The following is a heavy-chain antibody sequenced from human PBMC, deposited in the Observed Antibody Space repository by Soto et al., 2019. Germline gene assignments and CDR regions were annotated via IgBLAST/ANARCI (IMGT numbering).Heavy chain of an antibody. V-gene: IGHV5-51*01. Sequence: PGESLKISCMGSGYSFTSYWIGWVRQMPGKGLEWMGIIYPGDSDTRYSPSFQGQVTISADKSISTAYLQWSSLKASDTAMYYCARLRDYESTHYGMDVWGQGTTVTVTS. CDR2: IYPGDSDT. J-gene: IGHJ6*02. CDR1: GYSFTSYW. D-gene: IGHD3-16*01. CDR3: ARLRDYESTHYGMDV.